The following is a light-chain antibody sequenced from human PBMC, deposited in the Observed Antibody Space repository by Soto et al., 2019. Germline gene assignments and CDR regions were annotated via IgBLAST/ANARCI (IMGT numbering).Light chain of an antibody. Sequence: EIVMTQSPATLSVSPGERATLSCRASQSVSTNLAWYQQKPGQAPRLLIYGASTRATGIPARFSGSGSGTEFTLTISNLQAEDSAVYHCHQYSNTFRTFGQGTKVDI. V-gene: IGKV3-15*01. CDR3: HQYSNTFRT. CDR1: QSVSTN. CDR2: GAS. J-gene: IGKJ1*01.